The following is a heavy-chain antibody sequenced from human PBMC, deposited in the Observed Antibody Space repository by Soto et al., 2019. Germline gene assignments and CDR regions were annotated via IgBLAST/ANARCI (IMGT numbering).Heavy chain of an antibody. V-gene: IGHV4-4*02. Sequence: SETLSLTCAVSGGSISSSNWWSWVRQPPGKGLEWIGEIYHSGSTNYNPSLKSRVTISVDTSKNQFSLKLSSVTAADTAVYYCARGLGYYDFWSGYYNRWFDPWGQGTLVTVSS. CDR3: ARGLGYYDFWSGYYNRWFDP. D-gene: IGHD3-3*01. J-gene: IGHJ5*02. CDR2: IYHSGST. CDR1: GGSISSSNW.